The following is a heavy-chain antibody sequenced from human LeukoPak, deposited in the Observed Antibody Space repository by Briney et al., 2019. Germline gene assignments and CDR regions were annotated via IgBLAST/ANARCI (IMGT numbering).Heavy chain of an antibody. J-gene: IGHJ5*02. V-gene: IGHV1-69*13. CDR3: ARDQGWNYVAGWLNWFDP. D-gene: IGHD1-7*01. Sequence: GASVKVSCKASGGTFSSYAISWVRQAPGQGLEWMGGIIPIFGTANYAQKFQGRVTITADESTSTAYMELSSLRSEDTAVYYCARDQGWNYVAGWLNWFDPWGQGTLVTVSS. CDR2: IIPIFGTA. CDR1: GGTFSSYA.